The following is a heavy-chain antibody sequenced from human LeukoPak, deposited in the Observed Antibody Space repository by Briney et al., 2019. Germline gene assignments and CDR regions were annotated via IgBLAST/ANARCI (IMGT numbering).Heavy chain of an antibody. V-gene: IGHV3-30*04. CDR3: ARAGRSDYFDY. J-gene: IGHJ4*02. CDR1: GFTFSSYA. CDR2: ISYDGSNK. D-gene: IGHD3-10*01. Sequence: GGSLRLSCAASGFTFSSYAMHWVRQAPGKGPEWVAVISYDGSNKYYADSVKGRFTISRDNSKNTLYLQMNSLRAEDTAVYYCARAGRSDYFDYWGQGTLVTVSS.